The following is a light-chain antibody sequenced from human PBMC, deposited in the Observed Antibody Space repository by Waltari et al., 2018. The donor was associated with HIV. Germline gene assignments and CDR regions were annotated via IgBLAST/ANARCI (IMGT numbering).Light chain of an antibody. V-gene: IGLV2-8*01. CDR3: SSYAGNNSLV. J-gene: IGLJ2*01. CDR1: TSDVGGYNY. Sequence: QSALTQPPSASGSPGQSVTISCTGTTSDVGGYNYVSWYQHHPGKAPKLMIYEVSKRPSGVPDRCSGAKSGNTASLTVAGLQADDEADYYCSSYAGNNSLVFGGGTKLTVL. CDR2: EVS.